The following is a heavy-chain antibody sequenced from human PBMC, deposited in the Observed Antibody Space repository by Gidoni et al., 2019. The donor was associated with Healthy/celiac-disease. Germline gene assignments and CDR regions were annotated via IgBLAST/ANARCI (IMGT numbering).Heavy chain of an antibody. CDR3: AGFTIWGDASASAFDI. D-gene: IGHD3-3*01. J-gene: IGHJ3*02. V-gene: IGHV3-7*01. CDR2: IKQDGSEK. CDR1: GVTFSIYW. Sequence: EVQLVESGGGLVQPGGSLRLSCAASGVTFSIYWMSWFRQAPGKGLEWVATIKQDGSEKYYVDSVKGRFTISRDNAKNSLYLQMNSLRAEDTAVYYCAGFTIWGDASASAFDIWGQGTMVTVSS.